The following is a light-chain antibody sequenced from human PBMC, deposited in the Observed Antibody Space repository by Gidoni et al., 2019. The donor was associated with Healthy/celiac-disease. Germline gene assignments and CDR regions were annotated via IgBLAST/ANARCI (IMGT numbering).Light chain of an antibody. Sequence: DIVMTQSPDSLAVSLGERATINCKSSQSVLYSSNNKNYLAWYQQKPGQPPKLLIYWASTRESGVPDRFSGSGSGTDFTLPISSLQAEDGAVYYCQQYYSTLSYTFGQGTKLEIK. CDR3: QQYYSTLSYT. CDR2: WAS. J-gene: IGKJ2*01. V-gene: IGKV4-1*01. CDR1: QSVLYSSNNKNY.